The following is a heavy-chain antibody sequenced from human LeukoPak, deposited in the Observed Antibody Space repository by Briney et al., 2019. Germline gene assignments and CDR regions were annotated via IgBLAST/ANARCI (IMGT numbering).Heavy chain of an antibody. CDR3: AKGFYYCSDGCPQYYYYMEV. CDR2: IRYDGSDK. V-gene: IGHV3-30*02. J-gene: IGHJ6*03. Sequence: GGSLRLSCAASGCTFSRHGMHWVRQAPGKGLEWVAFIRYDGSDKYYADSVKGRLTISRDNSENTLYLQMNSLRPEDTAVYYCAKGFYYCSDGCPQYYYYMEVWGKGTTVIVSS. CDR1: GCTFSRHG. D-gene: IGHD3-10*01.